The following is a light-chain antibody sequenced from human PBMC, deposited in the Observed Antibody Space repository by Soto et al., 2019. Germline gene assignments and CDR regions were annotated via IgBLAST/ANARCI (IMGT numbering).Light chain of an antibody. CDR1: RDDIGAYDY. CDR3: NSYTNSGAVV. CDR2: EVT. Sequence: QSVLTQPASVSGSPGQSITISCAGTRDDIGAYDYVSWYQQHPGNAPKLLVHEVTNRPSGVSDRFSGSKSGNTASLTISGLQAEDEADYYCNSYTNSGAVVFGGGTKVTVL. V-gene: IGLV2-14*01. J-gene: IGLJ2*01.